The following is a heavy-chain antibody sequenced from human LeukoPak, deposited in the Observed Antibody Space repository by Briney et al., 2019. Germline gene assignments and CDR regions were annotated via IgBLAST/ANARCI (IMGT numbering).Heavy chain of an antibody. Sequence: GASVKVSCKVSGYTLTESSMHWVRQAPGNGLEWMGGFDPEDGEPIYAQKIQGRVTMTEDTSVHTAYMELRSLRSEDTAVYYCVTDIRSGWRNYWGQGTLITVSS. V-gene: IGHV1-24*01. CDR1: GYTLTESS. D-gene: IGHD6-19*01. J-gene: IGHJ4*02. CDR2: FDPEDGEP. CDR3: VTDIRSGWRNY.